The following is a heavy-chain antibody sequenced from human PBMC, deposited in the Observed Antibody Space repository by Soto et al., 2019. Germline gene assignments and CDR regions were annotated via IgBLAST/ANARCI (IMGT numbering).Heavy chain of an antibody. J-gene: IGHJ5*02. Sequence: PSETLSLTCTVSGGSISSGDYYWSWIRQPPGKGLEWIGYIYYSGSTYYNPSLKSRVTTSVDTSKNQFSLKLSSVTAADTAVYYCATTYRWGYCSGGSCLNWFDPWGQGTLVTVSS. CDR3: ATTYRWGYCSGGSCLNWFDP. CDR1: GGSISSGDYY. D-gene: IGHD2-15*01. CDR2: IYYSGST. V-gene: IGHV4-30-4*01.